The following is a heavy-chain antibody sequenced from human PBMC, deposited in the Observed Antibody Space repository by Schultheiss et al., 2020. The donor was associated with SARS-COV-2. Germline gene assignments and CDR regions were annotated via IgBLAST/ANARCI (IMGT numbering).Heavy chain of an antibody. Sequence: SVKVSCKASGGTFSSYAISWVRQAPGQGLEWMGGIIPIFGTANYAQKHQGRVTMTTDTSTSTAYMELRSLRSDDTAVYYCAGDLCSSTSCYAADMPGFDPWGQGTLVTVSS. CDR1: GGTFSSYA. CDR2: IIPIFGTA. D-gene: IGHD2-2*01. V-gene: IGHV1-69*05. CDR3: AGDLCSSTSCYAADMPGFDP. J-gene: IGHJ5*02.